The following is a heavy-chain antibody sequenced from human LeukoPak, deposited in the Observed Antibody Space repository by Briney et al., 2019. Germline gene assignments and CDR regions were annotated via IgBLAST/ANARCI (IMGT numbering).Heavy chain of an antibody. D-gene: IGHD6-13*01. CDR1: GFKFSDHY. J-gene: IGHJ4*02. V-gene: IGHV3-72*01. Sequence: GGSLRLSCAASGFKFSDHYIDWVRQAPGKGLEWVGRSRNKASSYTTEYAASVEGRFTISRDVSESSLYLQMNSLRTEDTAVYYCAKGPPFGDSSSWYDYWGQGTLVTVSS. CDR2: SRNKASSYTT. CDR3: AKGPPFGDSSSWYDY.